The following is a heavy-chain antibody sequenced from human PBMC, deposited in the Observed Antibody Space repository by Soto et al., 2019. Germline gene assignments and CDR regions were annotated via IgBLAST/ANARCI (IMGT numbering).Heavy chain of an antibody. CDR3: ARDRIRSGRTGIDV. V-gene: IGHV3-30*04. J-gene: IGHJ6*02. CDR2: IVYDGSDR. CDR1: GFTFSSYA. D-gene: IGHD1-26*01. Sequence: QVQLVESGGGVVQPGRSLRLSCAASGFTFSSYAMHWVRQAPGKGLEWVATIVYDGSDRNHADSVKGRFTISRDDFKSALYLQMNSLRAEDTAVYYCARDRIRSGRTGIDVWGQGTTVTVS.